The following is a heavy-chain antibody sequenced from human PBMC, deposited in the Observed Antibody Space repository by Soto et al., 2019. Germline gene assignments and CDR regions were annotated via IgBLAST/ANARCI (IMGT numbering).Heavy chain of an antibody. CDR1: GLMFSKFW. CDR3: ARLLLYSTSGRGWFDP. CDR2: IKHDGSQS. J-gene: IGHJ5*02. D-gene: IGHD2-2*02. Sequence: DVQLVESGGGLVQPGGSLRLSCITSGLMFSKFWMSWVRQAPGKGLEWVANIKHDGSQSYYEDSVKGRFTISRDNGKNSLYLQVNSLRVDDTAVYFCARLLLYSTSGRGWFDPRGQGTLVTVSS. V-gene: IGHV3-7*03.